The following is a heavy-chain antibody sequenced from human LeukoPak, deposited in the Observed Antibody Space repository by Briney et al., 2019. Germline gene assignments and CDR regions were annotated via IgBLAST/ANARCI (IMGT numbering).Heavy chain of an antibody. D-gene: IGHD2-2*02. J-gene: IGHJ5*02. CDR1: GGSISSYY. V-gene: IGHV4-59*01. Sequence: PSETLSLTCTVSGGSISSYYWSWIRQPPGKGLEWIGYIYYSGSTNYNPSLKSRVTISVDTSKNQFSLKLSSVTAADTAVYYCAREPVDCSSTSCYKGWFDPWGQGTLVTVSS. CDR3: AREPVDCSSTSCYKGWFDP. CDR2: IYYSGST.